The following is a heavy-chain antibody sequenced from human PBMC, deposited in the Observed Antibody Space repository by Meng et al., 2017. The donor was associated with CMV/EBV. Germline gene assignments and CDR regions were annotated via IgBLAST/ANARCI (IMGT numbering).Heavy chain of an antibody. CDR3: ARVNQGIDY. CDR1: GFTFSSYA. J-gene: IGHJ4*02. V-gene: IGHV3-30-3*01. Sequence: GGSLRLSCAASGFTFSSYAMHWVRQAPGKGLEWVAVISYDGSNKYYADSVKGRFTISRDNSKNTLYLQMNSLRAEDTAVYYCARVNQGIDYWGQGTLVTVSS. D-gene: IGHD1-14*01. CDR2: ISYDGSNK.